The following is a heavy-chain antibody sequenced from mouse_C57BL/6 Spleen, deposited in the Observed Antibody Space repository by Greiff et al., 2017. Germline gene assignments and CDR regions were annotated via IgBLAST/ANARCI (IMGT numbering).Heavy chain of an antibody. V-gene: IGHV1-5*01. CDR1: GYTFTSYW. Sequence: VQLQQSGTVLARPGASVKMSCKTSGYTFTSYWMHWVKQRPGQGLEWIGALYPGNSDTSYNQKFKGKAKLTAVTSASTAYMELSSLTNEDSAVYYCTRGITTVVEDYYAMDYWGQGTSGTVSS. J-gene: IGHJ4*01. CDR2: LYPGNSDT. D-gene: IGHD1-1*01. CDR3: TRGITTVVEDYYAMDY.